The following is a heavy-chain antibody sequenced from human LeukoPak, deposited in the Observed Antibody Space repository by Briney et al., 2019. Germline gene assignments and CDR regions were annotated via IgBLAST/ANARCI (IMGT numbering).Heavy chain of an antibody. CDR3: ARAFWFGELLGPLDY. D-gene: IGHD3-10*01. Sequence: ASVKVSCKASGYTFTSYYMHWVRQAPGQGLEWMGIINPSGGSTSYAQKFQGRVTMTRDTSTSAVYMELSSLRSEDTAVYYCARAFWFGELLGPLDYWGQGTLVPVSS. V-gene: IGHV1-46*01. CDR1: GYTFTSYY. CDR2: INPSGGST. J-gene: IGHJ4*02.